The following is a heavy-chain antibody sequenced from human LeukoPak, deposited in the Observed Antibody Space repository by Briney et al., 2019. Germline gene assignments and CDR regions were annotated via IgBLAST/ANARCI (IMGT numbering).Heavy chain of an antibody. D-gene: IGHD6-19*01. CDR2: ISSSGAST. Sequence: GGSLRLSCAASGLTFSSYAMTWVRQAPGKGLEWVSSISSSGASTYHADSVKGRFTISRDNSKNTLYLQMNSLRAEDTAVYYCASTQWLIPFDYWGQGTLVTVSS. CDR3: ASTQWLIPFDY. V-gene: IGHV3-23*01. J-gene: IGHJ4*02. CDR1: GLTFSSYA.